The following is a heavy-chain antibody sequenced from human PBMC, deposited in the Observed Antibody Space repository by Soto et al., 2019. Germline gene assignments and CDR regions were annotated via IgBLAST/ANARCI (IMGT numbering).Heavy chain of an antibody. CDR1: GYTFTGYY. V-gene: IGHV1-2*02. Sequence: GASVKVSCKASGYTFTGYYMHWVRQAPGQGLEWMGWINPNSGGTNYAQKFQGRVTMTRDTSISTAYMELSRLRSDDTAVYYCATYYYGSGSYYYYYYGMDVWGQGTTVTVSS. CDR2: INPNSGGT. CDR3: ATYYYGSGSYYYYYYGMDV. J-gene: IGHJ6*02. D-gene: IGHD3-10*01.